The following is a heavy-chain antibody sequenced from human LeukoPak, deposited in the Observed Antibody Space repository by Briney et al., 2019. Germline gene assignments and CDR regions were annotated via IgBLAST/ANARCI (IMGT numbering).Heavy chain of an antibody. V-gene: IGHV1-2*02. CDR3: ARDIVGGEYYYDSSGAPHVFDI. J-gene: IGHJ3*02. CDR2: INPNSRGT. CDR1: GYTFTGYY. Sequence: GASVKVSCKASGYTFTGYYMHWVRQAPGQGLEWMGWINPNSRGTNYAQKFQGRVTMTRDTSISTAYMELSRLRSDDTAVYYCARDIVGGEYYYDSSGAPHVFDIWGQGTMVTVSS. D-gene: IGHD3-22*01.